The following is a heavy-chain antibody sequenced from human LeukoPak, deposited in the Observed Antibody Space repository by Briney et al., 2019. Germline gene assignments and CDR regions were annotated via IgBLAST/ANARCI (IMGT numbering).Heavy chain of an antibody. J-gene: IGHJ6*02. CDR3: AKDPRDYYDSSSYLDYGMDV. CDR1: GFTFDDYA. Sequence: GGSLRLSCAASGFTFDDYAMHWVRQAPGKGLEWVSLISGDGGSTYYADSVKGRFTISRDNSKNSLYLQMNSLRTEDTALYYCAKDPRDYYDSSSYLDYGMDVWGQGTTVTVSS. D-gene: IGHD3-22*01. V-gene: IGHV3-43*02. CDR2: ISGDGGST.